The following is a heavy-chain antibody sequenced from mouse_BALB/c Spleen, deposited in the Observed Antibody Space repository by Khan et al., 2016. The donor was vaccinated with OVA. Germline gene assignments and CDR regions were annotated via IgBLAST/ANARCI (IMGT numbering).Heavy chain of an antibody. V-gene: IGHV1S81*02. J-gene: IGHJ2*01. CDR2: IYPGDGRS. CDR1: GYTFTNYW. D-gene: IGHD2-10*01. Sequence: QVHVKQSGAELVKPGASVKLSCKASGYTFTNYWVHWVKQRPGQGLEWIGEIYPGDGRSTYNEKFKTKATLTVERSSSTAYMQLSSLTSEDSSVYYCARNAYFGNYFDYWGQGTTLTVSS. CDR3: ARNAYFGNYFDY.